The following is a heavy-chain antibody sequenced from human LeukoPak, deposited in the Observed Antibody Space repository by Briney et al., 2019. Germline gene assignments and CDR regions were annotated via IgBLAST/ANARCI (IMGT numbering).Heavy chain of an antibody. D-gene: IGHD5-24*01. Sequence: KSSETLSLTCTVSGGSISSGGYYWSWIRQHPGKGLEWIGYIYYSGSTYYNPSLKSRVTISVDTSKNQFSLKLSSVTAADTAVYYCARDRDGYNSFDYWGQGTLVTVSS. CDR1: GGSISSGGYY. CDR2: IYYSGST. CDR3: ARDRDGYNSFDY. J-gene: IGHJ4*02. V-gene: IGHV4-31*03.